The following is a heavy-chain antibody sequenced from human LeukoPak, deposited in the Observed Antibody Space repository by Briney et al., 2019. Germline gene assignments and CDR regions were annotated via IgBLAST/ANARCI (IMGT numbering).Heavy chain of an antibody. CDR3: ARVGYSSSWHSGSAFDI. CDR2: IFNSDDTI. V-gene: IGHV3-48*03. Sequence: GGSLRLSCAASGFTFSTYEMNWVRQAPGKGLEWVSYIFNSDDTIKYADSVKGRFTISRDNAQNSLYLQIDSLRAEDTAIYYCARVGYSSSWHSGSAFDIWGQGTMVTVSS. J-gene: IGHJ3*02. CDR1: GFTFSTYE. D-gene: IGHD6-13*01.